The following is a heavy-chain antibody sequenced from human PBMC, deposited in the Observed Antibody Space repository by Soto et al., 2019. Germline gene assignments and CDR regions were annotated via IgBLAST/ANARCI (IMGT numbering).Heavy chain of an antibody. CDR3: ASVEYYYDSSGYPRGGAFDI. D-gene: IGHD3-22*01. CDR1: GGSISSYY. J-gene: IGHJ3*02. V-gene: IGHV4-59*01. CDR2: IYYSGST. Sequence: SETLSLTCTVSGGSISSYYWSWIRQPPGKGLEWIGYIYYSGSTNYNPSLKSRVTISVDTSKNQFSLKLSSVTAADTAVYYCASVEYYYDSSGYPRGGAFDIWGQGTMVTVS.